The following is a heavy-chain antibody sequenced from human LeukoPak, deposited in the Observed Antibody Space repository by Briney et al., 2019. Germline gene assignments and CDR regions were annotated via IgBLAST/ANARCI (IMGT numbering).Heavy chain of an antibody. CDR3: ARHRSGGSQDDAFDI. CDR2: ISSSGSTI. J-gene: IGHJ3*02. V-gene: IGHV3-48*03. CDR1: GFTFSSYE. D-gene: IGHD2-15*01. Sequence: GGSLRLSCAASGFTFSSYEMNWVRQAPGKGLEWVPYISSSGSTIYYADSVKGRFTISRDNAKNSLFLQMNSLGAEDTAVYYCARHRSGGSQDDAFDIWGQGTMVTVSS.